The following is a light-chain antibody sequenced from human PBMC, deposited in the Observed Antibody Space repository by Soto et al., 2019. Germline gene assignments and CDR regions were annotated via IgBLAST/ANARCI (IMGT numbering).Light chain of an antibody. J-gene: IGKJ1*01. CDR3: QQDGSSPWT. CDR2: DAS. Sequence: MVLTNSPVILSVSPAERATLSCRASQSLSSSYLAWYQQKPGQAPRLLIYDASSRATGIPDRFSGSGSGTDFTLTISRLEPEDFVVYYCQQDGSSPWTFGQGTKVDIK. V-gene: IGKV3-20*01. CDR1: QSLSSSY.